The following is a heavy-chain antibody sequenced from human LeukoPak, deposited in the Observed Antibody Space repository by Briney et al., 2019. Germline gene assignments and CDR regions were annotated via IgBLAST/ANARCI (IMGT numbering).Heavy chain of an antibody. Sequence: ASVKVSCRASGYTFTSYGISWVRQAPGQGLEWMGWISAYNGNTNYAQKLQGRVTMTTDTSTSTAYMELRSLRSDDTAVYYCARDSITMIVVAGYYYYYMDVWGKGTTVTISS. CDR1: GYTFTSYG. J-gene: IGHJ6*03. D-gene: IGHD3-22*01. CDR3: ARDSITMIVVAGYYYYYMDV. CDR2: ISAYNGNT. V-gene: IGHV1-18*01.